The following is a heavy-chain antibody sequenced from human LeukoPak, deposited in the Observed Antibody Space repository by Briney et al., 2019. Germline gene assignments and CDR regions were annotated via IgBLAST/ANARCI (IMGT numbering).Heavy chain of an antibody. J-gene: IGHJ3*02. CDR3: ARVRSDYSSGWFLDHAAFDI. CDR1: GYTFTGYY. CDR2: INPNSGGT. V-gene: IGHV1-2*02. D-gene: IGHD6-19*01. Sequence: ASVNVSCKASGYTFTGYYMHWVRQAPGQGLEWMGWINPNSGGTNYAQKFQGRVTMTRDTSISTAYMALRRLRSDDTAVYYCARVRSDYSSGWFLDHAAFDIWGQGTMVTVSS.